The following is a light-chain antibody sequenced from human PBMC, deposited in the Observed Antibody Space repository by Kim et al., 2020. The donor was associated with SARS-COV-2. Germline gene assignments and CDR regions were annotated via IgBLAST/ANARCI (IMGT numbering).Light chain of an antibody. CDR3: QQYNNWPIT. CDR1: QSVSSN. J-gene: IGKJ5*01. V-gene: IGKV3-15*01. Sequence: GSPGESATLSCRASQSVSSNLAWYQQKPGQAPRLLIYGASTRATGIPARFSGSGSGTEFTLTISSLQSEDFAVYYCQQYNNWPITFGQGTRLEIK. CDR2: GAS.